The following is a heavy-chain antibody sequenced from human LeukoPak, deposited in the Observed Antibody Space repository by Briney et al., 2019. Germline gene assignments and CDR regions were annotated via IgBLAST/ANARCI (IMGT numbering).Heavy chain of an antibody. D-gene: IGHD5-12*01. Sequence: ASVKVSCKASGYTFTSYDINWVRQATGQGLEWMGWMNPNSGNTGYAQKFQGRVTMTRNTSISTAYMELRSLRSEGTAVYYCARGVGIVATDQYWGQGTLVTVSS. CDR3: ARGVGIVATDQY. CDR2: MNPNSGNT. V-gene: IGHV1-8*01. CDR1: GYTFTSYD. J-gene: IGHJ4*02.